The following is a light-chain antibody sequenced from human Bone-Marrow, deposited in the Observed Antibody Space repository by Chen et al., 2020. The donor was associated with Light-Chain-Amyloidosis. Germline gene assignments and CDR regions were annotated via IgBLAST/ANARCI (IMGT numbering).Light chain of an antibody. CDR2: SDT. CDR3: QSADSSGTYEVI. Sequence: SYELTQPPSVSVSPGQTARITCSGDDLPTKYAYWYQQKPGQAPVLVIHSDTERPSGISERFCGSSSGTTATLTISGVQAEDEADYHCQSADSSGTYEVIFGGGTKLTVL. J-gene: IGLJ2*01. CDR1: DLPTKY. V-gene: IGLV3-25*03.